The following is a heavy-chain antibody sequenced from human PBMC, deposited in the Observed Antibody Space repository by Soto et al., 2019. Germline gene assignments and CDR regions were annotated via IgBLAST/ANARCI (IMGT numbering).Heavy chain of an antibody. CDR2: INHSGST. CDR1: GGSFSGYY. J-gene: IGHJ4*02. D-gene: IGHD6-13*01. CDR3: ARGSRKSSYSSSWYGDRSSIYFDY. Sequence: SETLSLTCAVYGGSFSGYYWSWIRQPPGKGLEWIGEINHSGSTNYNPSLKSRVTISVDTSKNQFSLKLSSVTAADTAVYYCARGSRKSSYSSSWYGDRSSIYFDYWGQGTLVTVSS. V-gene: IGHV4-34*01.